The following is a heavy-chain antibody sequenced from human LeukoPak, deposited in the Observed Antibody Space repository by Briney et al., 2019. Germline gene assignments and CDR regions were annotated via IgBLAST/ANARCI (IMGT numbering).Heavy chain of an antibody. CDR2: MNPNSGNT. Sequence: ASVKVSCKASGYTFSSYDINWVRQATGQGLEWMGWMNPNSGNTAYAQKFQGRVTMSRDTPISTAYMELSSLRSEDTAVYYCARLPKYSRPLDYWAQGTLVTVSS. J-gene: IGHJ4*02. V-gene: IGHV1-8*02. CDR1: GYTFSSYD. CDR3: ARLPKYSRPLDY. D-gene: IGHD6-6*01.